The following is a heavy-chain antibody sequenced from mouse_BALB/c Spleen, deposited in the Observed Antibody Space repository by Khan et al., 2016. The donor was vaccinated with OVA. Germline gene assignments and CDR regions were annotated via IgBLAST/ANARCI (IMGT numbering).Heavy chain of an antibody. CDR3: ARLGRYDAY. D-gene: IGHD2-14*01. CDR1: GFSLTSYG. J-gene: IGHJ3*01. Sequence: QVQLKQSGPGLVQPSQSLSITCTVSGFSLTSYGVHWVRQSPGKGLAWLGVIWSGGSTDYNAAFISRLSISKDNSKSQVFFKMNSLQANDTAIYYCARLGRYDAYWGQGTLVTVSA. V-gene: IGHV2-2*02. CDR2: IWSGGST.